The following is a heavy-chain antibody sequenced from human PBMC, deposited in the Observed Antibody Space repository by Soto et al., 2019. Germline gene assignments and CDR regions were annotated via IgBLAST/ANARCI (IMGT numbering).Heavy chain of an antibody. CDR1: NGSISSGGYS. CDR3: ARAPRGPAPRWGV. Sequence: PSETLSLTCAVSNGSISSGGYSWSWIRQTPGKGLEWIGYIYPTGKTYYNPSLKNRATLSIDTSQNQFSLQLTSVTAADTAVYYCARAPRGPAPRWGVWGHGTTVTVSS. D-gene: IGHD3-16*01. J-gene: IGHJ6*02. CDR2: IYPTGKT. V-gene: IGHV4-30-2*01.